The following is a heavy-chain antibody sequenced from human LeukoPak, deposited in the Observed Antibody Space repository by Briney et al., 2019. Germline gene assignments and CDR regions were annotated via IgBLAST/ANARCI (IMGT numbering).Heavy chain of an antibody. CDR2: ISSSSSTI. CDR1: GFTFSSYS. CDR3: ARESSGHNDAFDI. Sequence: GGSLRLSCAASGFTFSSYSMNWVRQAPGKGLEWVSYISSSSSTIYYADSVKGRFTISRDNAKNLLYLQMNSLRAEDTAVYYCARESSGHNDAFDIWGQGTMVTVSS. V-gene: IGHV3-48*01. J-gene: IGHJ3*02. D-gene: IGHD2-15*01.